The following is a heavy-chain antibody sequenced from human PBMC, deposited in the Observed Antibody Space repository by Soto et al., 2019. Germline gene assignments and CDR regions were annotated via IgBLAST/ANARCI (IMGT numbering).Heavy chain of an antibody. D-gene: IGHD1-1*01. CDR1: GFSLNTSGVG. CDR2: IYWTDDK. J-gene: IGHJ3*01. V-gene: IGHV2-5*01. Sequence: QITLKESGPSLVKPAQTLTLTCTFSGFSLNTSGVGVGWVRQPPGKALEWLAVIYWTDDKRYSPSLKSRLSITKDTSKNQVVLTMTDMDPVDTAIFFCARKLPITTSAFDYWGQGTMVTVSS. CDR3: ARKLPITTSAFDY.